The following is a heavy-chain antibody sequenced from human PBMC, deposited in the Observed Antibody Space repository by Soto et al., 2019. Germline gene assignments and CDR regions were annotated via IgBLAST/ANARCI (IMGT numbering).Heavy chain of an antibody. D-gene: IGHD3-3*01. CDR3: ARASPNDFWNGYYSIHFDY. CDR1: GGSISSYY. CDR2: IYYSGST. J-gene: IGHJ4*02. V-gene: IGHV4-59*01. Sequence: SETLSLTCTVSGGSISSYYWSWIRQPPGKGLEWIGYIYYSGSTNYNPSLKSRVTISVDTSKNQFSLKLSSVTAADTAVYYCARASPNDFWNGYYSIHFDYWGQGTLVTVSS.